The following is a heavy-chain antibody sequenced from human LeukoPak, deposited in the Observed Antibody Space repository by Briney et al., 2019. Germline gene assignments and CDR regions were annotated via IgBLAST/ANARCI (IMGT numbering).Heavy chain of an antibody. CDR2: LYNSGST. CDR1: GGPISGYY. Sequence: PSETLSLTCTVSGGPISGYYWSWIRQSPGKGLEWIGYLYNSGSTKYNPSLKSRVTISVDPSRNQFSLKLSSVTAADTAVYYCARDPGYTPNGAFDIWGQGTMVTVSS. CDR3: ARDPGYTPNGAFDI. V-gene: IGHV4-59*12. J-gene: IGHJ3*02. D-gene: IGHD3-16*02.